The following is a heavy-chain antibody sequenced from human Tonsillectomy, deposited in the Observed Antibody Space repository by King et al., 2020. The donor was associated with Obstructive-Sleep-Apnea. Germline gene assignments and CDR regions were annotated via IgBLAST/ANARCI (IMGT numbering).Heavy chain of an antibody. V-gene: IGHV4-38-2*02. J-gene: IGHJ3*02. CDR1: GYSISSGYY. CDR2: ISHSWNT. Sequence: VQLQESGPGLAKPSETLSLTCTVSGYSISSGYYWGWIRQPPGKGLEWNGSISHSWNTYYNPSLKSRVTISIDTSKYQFSLKLTSVTAADTAVYYCARDSTCDIWGQGTMVTVSS. CDR3: ARDSTCDI.